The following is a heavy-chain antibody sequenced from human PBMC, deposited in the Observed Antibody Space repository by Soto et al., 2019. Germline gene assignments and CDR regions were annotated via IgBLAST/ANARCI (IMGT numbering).Heavy chain of an antibody. Sequence: QMQLVESGGGVVQPGRSLRLSCVASGFPFREFGMHWVRQAPGKGLEGVALISYDGSDYADSVKGRFTISRDDSRDTLFLHMDNLRPDDTGVYYCARRWNYYLGFWGQGTLVAVSS. J-gene: IGHJ4*02. V-gene: IGHV3-33*05. CDR3: ARRWNYYLGF. CDR2: ISYDGSD. CDR1: GFPFREFG. D-gene: IGHD3-22*01.